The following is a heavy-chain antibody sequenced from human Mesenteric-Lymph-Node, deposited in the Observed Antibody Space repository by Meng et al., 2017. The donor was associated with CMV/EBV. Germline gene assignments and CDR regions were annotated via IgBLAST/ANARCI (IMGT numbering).Heavy chain of an antibody. D-gene: IGHD2-15*01. CDR3: AKDALRYCSGGSCYSDY. V-gene: IGHV3-30*02. CDR1: GFTFSSYG. Sequence: GGSLRLSCAASGFTFSSYGMHWVRQAPGKGLEWVALIWFDGSNKYYADSVKGRFTISRDNSKNTLYLQMNSLRAEDTAVYYCAKDALRYCSGGSCYSDYWGQGTLVTVSS. J-gene: IGHJ4*02. CDR2: IWFDGSNK.